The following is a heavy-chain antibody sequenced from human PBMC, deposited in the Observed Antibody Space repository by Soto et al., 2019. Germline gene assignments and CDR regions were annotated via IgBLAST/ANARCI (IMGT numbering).Heavy chain of an antibody. Sequence: GASVKVSCTASGYTFTSNYMQWVRQAPGQGLEWMGIINPSGGSTSYAQKFQGRVTMTRDTSTSTVYMELSSLRSEDTAVYYCARDLGIQHYGMDVWGQGTTVTVSS. J-gene: IGHJ6*02. CDR2: INPSGGST. D-gene: IGHD5-18*01. CDR1: GYTFTSNY. V-gene: IGHV1-46*01. CDR3: ARDLGIQHYGMDV.